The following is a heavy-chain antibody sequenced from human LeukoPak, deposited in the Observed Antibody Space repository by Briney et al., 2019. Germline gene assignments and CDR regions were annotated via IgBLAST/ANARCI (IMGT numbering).Heavy chain of an antibody. D-gene: IGHD4-17*01. V-gene: IGHV4-39*07. J-gene: IGHJ3*02. Sequence: SETLSLTCTVSGGSISSSSYYWGWIRQPPGKGLEWIGSIYYSGSTYYNPSLKSRVTISVDTSKNQFSLKLSSVTAADTAVYYCAKYDYGDHDAFDIWGQGTMVTVSS. CDR3: AKYDYGDHDAFDI. CDR2: IYYSGST. CDR1: GGSISSSSYY.